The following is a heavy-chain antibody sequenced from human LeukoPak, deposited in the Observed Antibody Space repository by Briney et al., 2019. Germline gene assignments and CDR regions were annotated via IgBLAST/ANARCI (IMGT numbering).Heavy chain of an antibody. CDR1: GGSVSYHY. V-gene: IGHV4-4*07. CDR3: ARGTATFDY. J-gene: IGHJ4*02. D-gene: IGHD1-1*01. Sequence: PSETLSLTCTVSGGSVSYHYWNWIRQPAGMGLEWIGRIYSSGSTNYNPSLKSRVTMSVDTSKNQFSLKLSSVTAADTAVYYCARGTATFDYWGQGTLVTVSS. CDR2: IYSSGST.